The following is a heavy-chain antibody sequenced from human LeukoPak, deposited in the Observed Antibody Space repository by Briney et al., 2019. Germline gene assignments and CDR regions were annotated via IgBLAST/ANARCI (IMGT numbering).Heavy chain of an antibody. J-gene: IGHJ4*02. CDR1: GVSISSGGYS. V-gene: IGHV4-30-2*01. CDR2: IYHSGST. CDR3: ARFPCGGDCYSDY. D-gene: IGHD2-21*02. Sequence: KASQTLSLTCAGSGVSISSGGYSWSWIRQPPEKGLEWIGYIYHSGSTYYNPSLKSRVTISVDRSKNQFSPKLSSVTAADTAVYYCARFPCGGDCYSDYWGQGTLVTVSS.